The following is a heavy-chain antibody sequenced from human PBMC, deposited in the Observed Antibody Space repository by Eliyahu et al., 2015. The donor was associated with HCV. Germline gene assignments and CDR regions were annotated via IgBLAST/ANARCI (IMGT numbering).Heavy chain of an antibody. CDR3: AKWGGLY. D-gene: IGHD3-10*01. V-gene: IGHV3-7*01. Sequence: EVQLMESGGGLVQPGGSLKLSCKVAGLSFGXHWMSWVRQAPGKAPEGLANIKGDGSETYYADSVKGRFTISRDTAKNSLYLQMDFLTVEDTAVYYCAKWGGLYWGQGTLVTVSS. J-gene: IGHJ4*02. CDR2: IKGDGSET. CDR1: GLSFGXHW.